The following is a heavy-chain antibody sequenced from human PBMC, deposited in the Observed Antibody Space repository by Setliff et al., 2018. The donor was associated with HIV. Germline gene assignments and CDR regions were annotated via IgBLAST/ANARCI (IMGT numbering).Heavy chain of an antibody. Sequence: SETLSLTCTVSGGSVGSGSYYWSWVRQPPGKGLEWIGYIYYTGSTNYNPSLTSRVTLSVDTSKNQFFLKLTSLSAADTAVYYCARSIYGSGTYPLDIWSQGTLVTVSS. V-gene: IGHV4-61*01. J-gene: IGHJ4*02. CDR2: IYYTGST. CDR3: ARSIYGSGTYPLDI. D-gene: IGHD3-10*01. CDR1: GGSVGSGSYY.